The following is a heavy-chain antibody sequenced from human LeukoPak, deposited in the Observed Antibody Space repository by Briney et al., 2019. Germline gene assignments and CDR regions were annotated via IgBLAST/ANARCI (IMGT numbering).Heavy chain of an antibody. CDR2: ISGSGGST. J-gene: IGHJ4*02. CDR1: GFTFSSYG. Sequence: GGSLRLSCAASGFTFSSYGMSWVRQAPGKGLEWVSAISGSGGSTYYADSVKGRFTISRDNSKNTLYLQMNSLRAEDTAVYYCAKGGEGIQLWQKPFDYWGQGTLVTVSS. V-gene: IGHV3-23*01. D-gene: IGHD5-18*01. CDR3: AKGGEGIQLWQKPFDY.